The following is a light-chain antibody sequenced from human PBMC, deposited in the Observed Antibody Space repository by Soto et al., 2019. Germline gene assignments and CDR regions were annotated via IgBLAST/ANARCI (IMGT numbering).Light chain of an antibody. Sequence: DIVMTQSPDSLAVSLGERATINCRSSQTVLYSSNNKNHLAWYQQKPGQPPKLLIYWASTRESGAPDRFSGSGSGTDFTLTISSLQAEDVAVYYCQQYYTTPYTFGQGTKLEI. CDR3: QQYYTTPYT. J-gene: IGKJ2*01. V-gene: IGKV4-1*01. CDR1: QTVLYSSNNKNH. CDR2: WAS.